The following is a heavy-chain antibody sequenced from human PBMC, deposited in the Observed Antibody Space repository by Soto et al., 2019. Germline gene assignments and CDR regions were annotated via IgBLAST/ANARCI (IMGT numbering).Heavy chain of an antibody. CDR2: IYHSGST. J-gene: IGHJ5*02. V-gene: IGHV4-30-2*01. CDR1: GGSISSGGYS. D-gene: IGHD3-10*01. CDR3: ARIITTVRGVLWFDP. Sequence: PSETLSLTCAVSGGSISSGGYSWSWIRQPPGKGLEWIGYIYHSGSTYYNPSLKSRVTISVDRSKNQFSLKLSSVTAADTAVYYCARIITTVRGVLWFDPWGQGTLVTVSS.